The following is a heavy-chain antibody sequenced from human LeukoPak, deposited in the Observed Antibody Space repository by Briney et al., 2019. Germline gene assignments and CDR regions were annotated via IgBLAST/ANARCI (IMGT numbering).Heavy chain of an antibody. Sequence: GGSLRLSCAASGFTFSSFGMHWVRQAPGKGLEWVAFIRYDGSTENYADSVKGRFTISRDNSKNTLYLQKNSLRLEDTAVYFCAKEGPIAASGYYFDYWGQGALVTVSS. J-gene: IGHJ4*02. CDR3: AKEGPIAASGYYFDY. CDR2: IRYDGSTE. D-gene: IGHD6-13*01. V-gene: IGHV3-30*02. CDR1: GFTFSSFG.